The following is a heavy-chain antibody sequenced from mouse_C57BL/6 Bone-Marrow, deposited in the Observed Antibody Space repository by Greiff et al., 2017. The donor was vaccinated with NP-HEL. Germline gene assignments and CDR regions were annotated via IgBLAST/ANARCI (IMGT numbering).Heavy chain of an antibody. CDR3: ARSGWYNSLFDY. CDR2: INPSSGYT. D-gene: IGHD2-1*01. CDR1: GFTFTSYT. Sequence: VKLQQSGAELARPGASVKMSCKASGFTFTSYTMHWVKQRPGQGLEWIGYINPSSGYTKYNQKFKDKATLTADKSSSTAYMQLSSLTSEDSAVYYCARSGWYNSLFDYWGQGTTLTVSS. J-gene: IGHJ2*01. V-gene: IGHV1-4*01.